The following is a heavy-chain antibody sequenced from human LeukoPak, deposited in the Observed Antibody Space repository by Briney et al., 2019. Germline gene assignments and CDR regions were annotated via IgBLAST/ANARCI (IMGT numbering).Heavy chain of an antibody. CDR2: INHSGST. CDR1: GGSISSGGYY. V-gene: IGHV4-39*07. D-gene: IGHD5-18*01. J-gene: IGHJ4*02. Sequence: SETLSLTCTVSGGSISSGGYYWSWIRQPPGKGLEWIGEINHSGSTNYNPSLKSRVTISVDTSKNQFSLKLSSVTAADTAVYYCARGIFGYSYGYDPRAYYFDYWGQGTLVTVSS. CDR3: ARGIFGYSYGYDPRAYYFDY.